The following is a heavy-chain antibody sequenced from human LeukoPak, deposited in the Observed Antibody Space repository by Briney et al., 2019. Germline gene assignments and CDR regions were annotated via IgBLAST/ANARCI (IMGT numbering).Heavy chain of an antibody. Sequence: QPGGSLRLXCAASGFTFSSYAMSWVRQAPGKGLEWVSAISGSGGSTHYADSVRGRFTISRDNSRDTLYLQMNSLRAEDTAVYYCAKGYYDYVWGSYYFDYWGQGTLVTVSS. CDR1: GFTFSSYA. V-gene: IGHV3-23*01. CDR3: AKGYYDYVWGSYYFDY. CDR2: ISGSGGST. J-gene: IGHJ4*02. D-gene: IGHD3-16*01.